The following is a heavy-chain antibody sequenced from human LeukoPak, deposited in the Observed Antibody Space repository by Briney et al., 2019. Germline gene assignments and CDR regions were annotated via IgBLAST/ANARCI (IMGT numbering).Heavy chain of an antibody. Sequence: PGGSLRLSCAASGFTFSSYGMHWVRQAPGKGLEWVAVIWYDGSNKYYADSVKGRFTISRDNSKNTLYLQMNSLRAEDTAMYYCARVGTVPSNWFDPWGQGTLVTVSS. CDR3: ARVGTVPSNWFDP. CDR2: IWYDGSNK. D-gene: IGHD2-2*01. J-gene: IGHJ5*02. CDR1: GFTFSSYG. V-gene: IGHV3-33*01.